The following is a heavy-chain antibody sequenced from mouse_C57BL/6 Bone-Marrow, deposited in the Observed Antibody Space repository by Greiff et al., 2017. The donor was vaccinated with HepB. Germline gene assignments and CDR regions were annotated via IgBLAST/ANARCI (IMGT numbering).Heavy chain of an antibody. J-gene: IGHJ2*01. D-gene: IGHD1-1*01. CDR1: GFTFTDYY. Sequence: EVMLVESGGGLVQPGGSLSLSCAASGFTFTDYYMSWVRQPPGKALEWLGFIRNKANGYTTEYSASVKGRFTISRDNSQSILYLQMNALRAEDSATYYCARYDGSSAYYFDYWGQGTTLTVSS. V-gene: IGHV7-3*01. CDR2: IRNKANGYTT. CDR3: ARYDGSSAYYFDY.